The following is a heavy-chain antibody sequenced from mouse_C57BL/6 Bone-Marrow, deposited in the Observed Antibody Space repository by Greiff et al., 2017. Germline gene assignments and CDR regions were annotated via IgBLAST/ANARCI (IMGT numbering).Heavy chain of an antibody. CDR3: ARSGSSYDWYFDV. J-gene: IGHJ1*03. V-gene: IGHV1-85*01. D-gene: IGHD1-1*01. CDR2: IYPRDGST. Sequence: QVQLKQSGPELVKPGASVKLSCKASGYTFTSYDINWVKQRPGQGLEWIGWIYPRDGSTKYNEKFKGKATLTVDTSSSTAYMELHSLTSEDSAVYFCARSGSSYDWYFDVWGTGTTVTVSS. CDR1: GYTFTSYD.